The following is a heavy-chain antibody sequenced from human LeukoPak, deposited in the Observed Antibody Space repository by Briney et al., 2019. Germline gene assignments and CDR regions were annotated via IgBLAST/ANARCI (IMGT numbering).Heavy chain of an antibody. J-gene: IGHJ4*02. D-gene: IGHD1-26*01. CDR3: TRGSGSYYVSYSY. CDR1: GFTFGDYA. Sequence: SLRLSCTASGFTFGDYAMSWVRQAPGKGLEWVGFIRSKAYGGTTEYAASVKGRFTISRDDSKSIAYLQMNSLKTEDTAVYYCTRGSGSYYVSYSYWGQGTLVTVSS. CDR2: IRSKAYGGTT. V-gene: IGHV3-49*04.